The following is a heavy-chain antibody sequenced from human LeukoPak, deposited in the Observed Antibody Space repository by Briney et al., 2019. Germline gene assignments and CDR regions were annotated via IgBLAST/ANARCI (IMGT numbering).Heavy chain of an antibody. V-gene: IGHV4-59*01. D-gene: IGHD6-13*01. CDR3: ARGCSAGTPHNWFDP. Sequence: SETLSLTCTVSGGSISYYYWSWIRQPPGKGLEWIGYVYYSGSTSYNPSLKSRVTISVDTSKNQFSLKLSSVTAADTAVYYCARGCSAGTPHNWFDPWGQGTLVTVSS. J-gene: IGHJ5*02. CDR1: GGSISYYY. CDR2: VYYSGST.